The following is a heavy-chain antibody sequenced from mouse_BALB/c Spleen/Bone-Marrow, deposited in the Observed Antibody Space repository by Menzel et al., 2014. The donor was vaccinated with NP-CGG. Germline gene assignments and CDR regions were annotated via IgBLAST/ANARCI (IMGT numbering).Heavy chain of an antibody. CDR2: INPNNGGT. Sequence: VHVKQSGPELVKPGASVKLSCKTSGYTFTEYTMHWVKQSHGKSLEWIGSINPNNGGTSYNQKFKGKATLTVDKSSSTAYMELRSLTSEDSAVYYCARPELSYFDYWGQGTTLTVSS. D-gene: IGHD3-3*01. V-gene: IGHV1-22*01. J-gene: IGHJ2*01. CDR1: GYTFTEYT. CDR3: ARPELSYFDY.